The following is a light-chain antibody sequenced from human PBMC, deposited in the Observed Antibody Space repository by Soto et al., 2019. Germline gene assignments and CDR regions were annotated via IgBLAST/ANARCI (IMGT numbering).Light chain of an antibody. Sequence: EILMTQSPATLSVSPGGRATLSCRASQSISDTLAWYQQKPGQAPRLLIYSASRRATGFPGRFSGSGSGTDFTLTISSLQSEDLAVYYCQQYNNWPWTFGQGTKV. CDR3: QQYNNWPWT. J-gene: IGKJ1*01. V-gene: IGKV3-15*01. CDR1: QSISDT. CDR2: SAS.